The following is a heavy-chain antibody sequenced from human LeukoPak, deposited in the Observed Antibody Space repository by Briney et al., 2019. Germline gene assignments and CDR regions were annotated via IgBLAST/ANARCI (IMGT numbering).Heavy chain of an antibody. D-gene: IGHD3-16*01. V-gene: IGHV4-59*08. CDR1: GGSISSYY. Sequence: ETVPHTCTVSGGSISSYYWSWIRQPPGKGLEWIGYIYYSGSTNYNPSLKSRVTISVDTSKNQFSLKLSSVTAADTAVYYCARYYDWGIYRSLDHSRQGTLVTVSS. J-gene: IGHJ4*02. CDR2: IYYSGST. CDR3: ARYYDWGIYRSLDH.